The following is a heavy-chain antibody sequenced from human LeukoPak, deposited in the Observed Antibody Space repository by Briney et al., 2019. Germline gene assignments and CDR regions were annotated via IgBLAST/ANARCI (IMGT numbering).Heavy chain of an antibody. CDR2: SSAYNGNT. Sequence: ASVKVSCKASGYTFTSYDINWVRQAPGQGLEWMGWSSAYNGNTDYAQKLQGRVTMTTDTSTSTAYMELRSLKSDDTAVYYCARHDNHNTYFDYWGQGTLVTGSS. V-gene: IGHV1-18*01. CDR1: GYTFTSYD. J-gene: IGHJ4*02. CDR3: ARHDNHNTYFDY. D-gene: IGHD1-14*01.